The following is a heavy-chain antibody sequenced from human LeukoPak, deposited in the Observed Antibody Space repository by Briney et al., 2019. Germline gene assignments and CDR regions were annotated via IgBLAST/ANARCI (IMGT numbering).Heavy chain of an antibody. D-gene: IGHD2-2*01. CDR1: GGTFSSYA. CDR3: AFTPLGDQLLDNWFDP. Sequence: SVKVSCKASGGTFSSYAISWVRQAPGQGLELMGRIIPIFGTANYAQKFQGRVTITTDESTSTAYMELSSLRSEDTAVYYCAFTPLGDQLLDNWFDPWGQGTLVTVSS. V-gene: IGHV1-69*05. CDR2: IIPIFGTA. J-gene: IGHJ5*02.